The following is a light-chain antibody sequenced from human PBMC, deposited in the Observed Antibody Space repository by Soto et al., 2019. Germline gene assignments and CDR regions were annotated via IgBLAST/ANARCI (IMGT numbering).Light chain of an antibody. CDR2: DAS. J-gene: IGKJ4*01. CDR3: QHYDHLPPLS. V-gene: IGKV1-33*01. CDR1: QDIRNY. Sequence: DIQMTQSPSSLSASVGDRVTITCQASQDIRNYLNWYQQKPGKAPNLLIYDASNLRAGVPSRFSGSGSGTEFTFTISSLQPEHIAIYSCQHYDHLPPLSFGGGTKLEIK.